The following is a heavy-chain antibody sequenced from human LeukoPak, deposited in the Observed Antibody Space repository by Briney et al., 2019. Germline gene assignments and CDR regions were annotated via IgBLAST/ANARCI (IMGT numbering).Heavy chain of an antibody. V-gene: IGHV3-21*01. CDR2: IDPSSTYI. D-gene: IGHD2-15*01. CDR3: ASGPCSGGSCSW. Sequence: PGGSLRLSCSASRFTFSSYTMNWVRQAPGKGLEWVSSIDPSSTYIYYADSVKGRFTISRDNAQNSLYLQMNSLRAEDTAVYYCASGPCSGGSCSWWGQGTLVTVSS. CDR1: RFTFSSYT. J-gene: IGHJ4*02.